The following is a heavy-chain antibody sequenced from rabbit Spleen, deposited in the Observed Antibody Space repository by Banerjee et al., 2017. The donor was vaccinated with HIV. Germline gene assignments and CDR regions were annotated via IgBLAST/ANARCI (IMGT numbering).Heavy chain of an antibody. D-gene: IGHD6-1*01. J-gene: IGHJ4*01. CDR3: AREKSGAYGYDL. V-gene: IGHV1S45*01. CDR1: GFSFSSSYW. Sequence: QEQLEESGGDLVKPEGSLTLTCTASGFSFSSSYWICWVRQAPGKGLEWIACIYTGSSGSTYYASWAKGRFTISKTSSTTVTLQVTSLTAADTATYFCAREKSGAYGYDLWGPGTLVTVS. CDR2: IYTGSSGST.